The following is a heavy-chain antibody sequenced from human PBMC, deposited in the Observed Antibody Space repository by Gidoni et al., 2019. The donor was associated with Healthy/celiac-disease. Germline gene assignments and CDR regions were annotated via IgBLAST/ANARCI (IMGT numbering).Heavy chain of an antibody. D-gene: IGHD1-7*01. J-gene: IGHJ5*02. Sequence: QVTLVESGGGVVHHGRSLRLSCAAPGFTFRTYAMHWFRQAPDKGLEGVAVISYDGSNKYYADSVKVRCTISRDNSKNTLYLQMNSLIAEYTVVYYCARDQGRELRFSWFDPWGQGTLVTVSS. CDR2: ISYDGSNK. CDR1: GFTFRTYA. CDR3: ARDQGRELRFSWFDP. V-gene: IGHV3-30-3*01.